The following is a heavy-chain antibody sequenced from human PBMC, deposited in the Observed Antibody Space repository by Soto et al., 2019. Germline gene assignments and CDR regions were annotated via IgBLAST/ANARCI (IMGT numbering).Heavy chain of an antibody. CDR1: GDSVSSNSAA. Sequence: SQTLSLTCAISGDSVSSNSAAWNWIRQSPSRGLEWLGRTYYRSKWYNDYAVSVKSRITINPDTSKNQFSLQLNSVTPEDTAVYYCARVLRLLAWSGGYYYYGLDVWGQGTTATVSS. CDR3: ARVLRLLAWSGGYYYYGLDV. CDR2: TYYRSKWYN. D-gene: IGHD3-3*01. V-gene: IGHV6-1*01. J-gene: IGHJ6*02.